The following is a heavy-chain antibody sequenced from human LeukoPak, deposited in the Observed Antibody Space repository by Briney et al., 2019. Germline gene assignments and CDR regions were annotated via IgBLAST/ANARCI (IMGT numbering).Heavy chain of an antibody. V-gene: IGHV4-34*01. CDR2: INHSGST. Sequence: SETLSLTCAVYGGSFSGYYWSWIRQPPGKGLEWIGEINHSGSTNYNPSLKSRVTISVDTSKNQFSLKLSSVTAADTAVYYCASLPLYYYGSGCLDDWDQGTLATVSS. CDR3: ASLPLYYYGSGCLDD. CDR1: GGSFSGYY. D-gene: IGHD3-10*01. J-gene: IGHJ1*01.